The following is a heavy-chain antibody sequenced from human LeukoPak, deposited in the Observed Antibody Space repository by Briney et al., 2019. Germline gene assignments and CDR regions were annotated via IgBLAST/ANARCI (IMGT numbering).Heavy chain of an antibody. D-gene: IGHD6-19*01. CDR3: ARIDSSGWDAFGY. CDR1: GYTFTGYY. CDR2: ISAYNGNT. V-gene: IGHV1-18*04. J-gene: IGHJ4*02. Sequence: ASVKVSCKASGYTFTGYYMHWVRQAPGQGLEWMGWISAYNGNTNYAQKLQGRVTMTTDTSTSTAYMELRSLRSDDTAVYYCARIDSSGWDAFGYWGQGTLVTVSS.